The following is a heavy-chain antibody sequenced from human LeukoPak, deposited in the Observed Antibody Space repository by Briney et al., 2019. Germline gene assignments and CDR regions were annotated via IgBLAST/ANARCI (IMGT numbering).Heavy chain of an antibody. Sequence: GGSLRLSCAASGFTFSSYGMHLVRQAPGKGLEWVAFIRYDGSNKYYADSVKGRFTISRDNSKNTLYLQMNSLRAEDTAVYYCAKLIRYYYDSSGYYPGAFDIWGQGTTVTVSS. CDR1: GFTFSSYG. V-gene: IGHV3-30*02. CDR2: IRYDGSNK. D-gene: IGHD3-22*01. J-gene: IGHJ3*02. CDR3: AKLIRYYYDSSGYYPGAFDI.